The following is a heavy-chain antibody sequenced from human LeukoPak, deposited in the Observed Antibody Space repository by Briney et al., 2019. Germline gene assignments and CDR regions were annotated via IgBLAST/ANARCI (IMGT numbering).Heavy chain of an antibody. J-gene: IGHJ6*02. CDR1: GGSFSGYY. D-gene: IGHD2-2*01. CDR3: ARGRSTRLGYYYGMDV. Sequence: SETLSLTCAVYGGSFSGYYWSWIRQPPGKGLEWIGEINHSGSTNYNPSLKSRVTISVDTSKNQFSLKLSSVTAADTAVYYCARGRSTRLGYYYGMDVWGQGTTVTVSS. CDR2: INHSGST. V-gene: IGHV4-34*01.